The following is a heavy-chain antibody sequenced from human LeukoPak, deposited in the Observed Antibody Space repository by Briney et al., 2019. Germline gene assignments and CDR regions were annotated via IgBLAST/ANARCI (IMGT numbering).Heavy chain of an antibody. V-gene: IGHV4-39*07. CDR2: IYYSGST. CDR3: AREQRGSTYGPAFDN. D-gene: IGHD3-10*01. J-gene: IGHJ4*02. CDR1: GGSIGSYY. Sequence: PSETLSLTCTVSGGSIGSYYWSWIRQPPGKGLEWIGSIYYSGSTYYNPSLKSRVTISVDTSKNQFSLKLNSVTAADTAVYYCAREQRGSTYGPAFDNWGQGTLVTVSS.